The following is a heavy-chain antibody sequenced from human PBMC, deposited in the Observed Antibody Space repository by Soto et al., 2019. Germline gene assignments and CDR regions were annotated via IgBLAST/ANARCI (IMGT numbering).Heavy chain of an antibody. V-gene: IGHV3-23*01. Sequence: GGSLRLSCAASGFTFSSYAMSWVRQAPGKGLEWVSAISGSGGSTYYADSVKGRFTISRDNSKNTLYLQMNSLRAEDTAVYYCAKGGVVVAAKDCYYYMDVWGKGTTVTVSS. J-gene: IGHJ6*03. CDR3: AKGGVVVAAKDCYYYMDV. CDR2: ISGSGGST. D-gene: IGHD2-15*01. CDR1: GFTFSSYA.